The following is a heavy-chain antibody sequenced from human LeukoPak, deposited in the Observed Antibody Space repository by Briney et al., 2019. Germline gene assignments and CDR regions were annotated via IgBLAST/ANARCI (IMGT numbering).Heavy chain of an antibody. Sequence: GGSLRLSCAASGFTFSSYWMSWVRQAPGKGLEWVANIKQDGSEKYYVDSVKGRFTISRDNAKNSLYLQMNSLRAEDTAVYYCAKDINSGPPYYFDYWGQGTLVTVSS. CDR3: AKDINSGPPYYFDY. V-gene: IGHV3-7*01. CDR2: IKQDGSEK. J-gene: IGHJ4*02. D-gene: IGHD1-26*01. CDR1: GFTFSSYW.